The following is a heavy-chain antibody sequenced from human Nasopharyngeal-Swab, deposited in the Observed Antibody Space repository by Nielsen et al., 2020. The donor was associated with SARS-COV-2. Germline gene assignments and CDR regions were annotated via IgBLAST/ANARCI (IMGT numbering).Heavy chain of an antibody. CDR3: AKADRGGSYFSEYYYYMDV. CDR1: GFTVSSNY. V-gene: IGHV3-66*02. J-gene: IGHJ6*03. CDR2: IYSGGST. Sequence: GESLKISCAASGFTVSSNYMSWVRQAPGKGLEWVSVIYSGGSTYYADSVKGRFTISRDNSKNTLYLQMNSLRAEDTAVYYCAKADRGGSYFSEYYYYMDVGGKGTTVTVSS. D-gene: IGHD1-26*01.